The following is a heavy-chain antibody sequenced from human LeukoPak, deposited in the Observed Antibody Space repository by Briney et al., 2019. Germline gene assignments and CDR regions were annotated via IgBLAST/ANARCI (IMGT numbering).Heavy chain of an antibody. D-gene: IGHD2-21*02. Sequence: KSSETLSLTCAVSGGSISSGGYSWSWIRQPPGKGLEWIWYIYHSGSIYYNPSLKSRVTISVDRSKNQFSLKLSSVTAADTAVYYCATLYCGGDCYYFDYWGQGTLVTVSS. CDR3: ATLYCGGDCYYFDY. V-gene: IGHV4-30-2*01. J-gene: IGHJ4*02. CDR2: IYHSGSI. CDR1: GGSISSGGYS.